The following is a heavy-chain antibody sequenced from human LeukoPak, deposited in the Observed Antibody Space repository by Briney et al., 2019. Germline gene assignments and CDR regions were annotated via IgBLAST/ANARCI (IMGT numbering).Heavy chain of an antibody. CDR2: INPNSGGT. CDR1: GYTFTGYY. CDR3: ARGPPQKQLANYYFDY. V-gene: IGHV1-2*02. J-gene: IGHJ4*02. Sequence: ASVKVSCKASGYTFTGYYMHWVRQAPGQGLEWMGWINPNSGGTNYAQKFQGRVTMTRDTSISTAYMELSRLRPDDTAVYYCARGPPQKQLANYYFDYWGQEALVTVSS. D-gene: IGHD6-13*01.